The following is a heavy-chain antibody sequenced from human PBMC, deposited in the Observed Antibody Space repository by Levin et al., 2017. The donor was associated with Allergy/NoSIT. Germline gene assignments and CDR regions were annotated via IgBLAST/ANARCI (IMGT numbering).Heavy chain of an antibody. V-gene: IGHV3-23*01. D-gene: IGHD3-10*01. CDR3: AKFGAFDI. CDR2: ITGSDGRT. CDR1: GFTFSTFG. J-gene: IGHJ3*02. Sequence: PGGSLRLSCVASGFTFSTFGMTWVRQAPGKGLEWVSAITGSDGRTFYADSVKGRFTISRDNSKNTLYLQMNSLRLEDTAMYFCAKFGAFDIWGQGTMVTVSS.